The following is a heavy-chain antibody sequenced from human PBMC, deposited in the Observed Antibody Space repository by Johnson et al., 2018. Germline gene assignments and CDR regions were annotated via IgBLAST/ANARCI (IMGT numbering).Heavy chain of an antibody. J-gene: IGHJ1*01. CDR1: GFTFSSYS. D-gene: IGHD3-22*01. V-gene: IGHV3-21*01. Sequence: EVQLVESGGGLVKPGGSMRLSCAASGFTFSSYSMNWVRQAPGKGLEWVASIIRSSRYIYYADYAKGRFTISRYNAKNSFYLQMNSLRAEDTAGYYCARDNLYDYDSSAYYFGGYFQHWGQGTLVTVSS. CDR3: ARDNLYDYDSSAYYFGGYFQH. CDR2: IIRSSRYI.